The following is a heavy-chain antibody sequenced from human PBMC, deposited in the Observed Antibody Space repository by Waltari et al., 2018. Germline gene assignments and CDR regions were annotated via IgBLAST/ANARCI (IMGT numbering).Heavy chain of an antibody. CDR1: GFTFSSYA. J-gene: IGHJ4*02. CDR3: AKDPTIAAAGTALGAQ. Sequence: EVQLVESGGGLVQPGGSLRLSCAASGFTFSSYAMSWVRQAPGKGLEWVSAISGSGGSTYYADSVKGRFTISRDNSKNTLYLQMNSLRAEDTAVYYCAKDPTIAAAGTALGAQWGQGTLVTVSS. D-gene: IGHD6-13*01. CDR2: ISGSGGST. V-gene: IGHV3-23*04.